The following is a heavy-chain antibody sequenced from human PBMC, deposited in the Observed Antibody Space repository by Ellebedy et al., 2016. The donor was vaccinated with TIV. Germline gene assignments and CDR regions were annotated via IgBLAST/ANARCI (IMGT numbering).Heavy chain of an antibody. J-gene: IGHJ5*02. D-gene: IGHD6-19*01. CDR1: GFTFSSYW. V-gene: IGHV3-74*01. CDR2: INSDGSST. CDR3: ARGSGQWLKGNWFDP. Sequence: PGGSLRLSCAASGFTFSSYWMHWVRQAPGKGLVWVSRINSDGSSTIYADSVKGRFTISRDNAKNTLYLQMNSLRAEDTAVYYCARGSGQWLKGNWFDPWGQGTLVTVSS.